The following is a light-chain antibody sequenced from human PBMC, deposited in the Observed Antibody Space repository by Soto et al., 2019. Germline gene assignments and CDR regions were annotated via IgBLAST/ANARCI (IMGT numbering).Light chain of an antibody. J-gene: IGKJ3*01. CDR3: QQSYSTPPRLT. CDR1: QTISNY. Sequence: DIQMTQSPSSLSASWGDXVTXXXXASQTISNYLNWYQKKPGKAPNLLIYAASNLQSGVPSRFSGSGSGTEFTLTISSLQPEDFATYYCQQSYSTPPRLTFGPGTKVDIK. CDR2: AAS. V-gene: IGKV1-39*01.